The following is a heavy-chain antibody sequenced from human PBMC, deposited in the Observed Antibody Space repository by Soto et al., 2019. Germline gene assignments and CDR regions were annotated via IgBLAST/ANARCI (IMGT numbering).Heavy chain of an antibody. CDR3: ARGREQWLVDAFDI. CDR1: GGSFSGYY. J-gene: IGHJ3*02. CDR2: INPTGST. Sequence: SEALSLTCGVYGGSFSGYYWSWIRQPPGKRLEWIGEINPTGSTNYNPALKSRVTISVDTSRNHFSLTLNSVTAADTAVYYCARGREQWLVDAFDIWGQGTVVTVSS. D-gene: IGHD6-19*01. V-gene: IGHV4-34*01.